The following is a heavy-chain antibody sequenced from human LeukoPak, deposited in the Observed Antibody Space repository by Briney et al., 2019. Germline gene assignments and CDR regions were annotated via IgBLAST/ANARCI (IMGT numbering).Heavy chain of an antibody. CDR1: GFSFSRYA. J-gene: IGHJ4*02. D-gene: IGHD3-10*01. Sequence: GGSLRLSCAASGFSFSRYAMHWGRQAPGKGLEWVAFMRHDGSKKYYADPGQDRFIISRDNSKNTLYLQMNALRTEDTAVYFCAKGTGSGSFLVDYWGQGTLVTVSS. CDR2: MRHDGSKK. V-gene: IGHV3-30*02. CDR3: AKGTGSGSFLVDY.